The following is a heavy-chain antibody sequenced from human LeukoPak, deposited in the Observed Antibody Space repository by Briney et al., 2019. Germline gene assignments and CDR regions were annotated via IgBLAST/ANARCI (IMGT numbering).Heavy chain of an antibody. CDR1: GVSISSHY. J-gene: IGHJ4*02. CDR3: AREIAEYFDY. Sequence: SETLSLTCTVSGVSISSHYWSWIRQPPGKGLDWIGYIYYSGSTNYNPSLKSRVTISVDTSKNQFSLTLSSVTAADTAVYYCAREIAEYFDYWGQGTLVTVSS. D-gene: IGHD3-3*01. CDR2: IYYSGST. V-gene: IGHV4-59*11.